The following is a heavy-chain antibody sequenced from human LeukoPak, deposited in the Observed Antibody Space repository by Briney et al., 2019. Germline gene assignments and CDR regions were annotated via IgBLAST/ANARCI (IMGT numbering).Heavy chain of an antibody. V-gene: IGHV3-21*01. CDR3: ARGGSGYDFWSGYYTIPPDAFDI. CDR2: ISSSSYI. Sequence: PGRSLRLSCAASGFTFSSYSMNWVRQAPGKGLEWVSSISSSSYIYYADSVKGRFTISRDNAKNSLYLQMNSLRAEDTAVYYCARGGSGYDFWSGYYTIPPDAFDIWGQGTMVTVSS. CDR1: GFTFSSYS. J-gene: IGHJ3*02. D-gene: IGHD3-3*01.